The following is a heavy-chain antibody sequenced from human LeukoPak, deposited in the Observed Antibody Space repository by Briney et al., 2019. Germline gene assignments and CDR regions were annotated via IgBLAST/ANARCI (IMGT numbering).Heavy chain of an antibody. Sequence: GGSLRLSCAASGFTFSRYNMNFVRQAPGKGLEWVSCISSSDSTIYYADSVKGRFTISRDNAKNSLYLQMNSLRDEDTAVYYCARGRHPIDYWGQGTLVTVSS. CDR2: ISSSDSTI. CDR1: GFTFSRYN. J-gene: IGHJ4*02. CDR3: ARGRHPIDY. V-gene: IGHV3-48*02.